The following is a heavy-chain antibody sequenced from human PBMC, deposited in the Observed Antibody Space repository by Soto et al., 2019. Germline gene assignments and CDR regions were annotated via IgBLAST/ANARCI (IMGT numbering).Heavy chain of an antibody. CDR3: ATDDGQYFWYV. V-gene: IGHV1-2*02. CDR2: INPKNGGT. D-gene: IGHD6-13*01. Sequence: QVQMVQSGAAVRKPGASVKISCKASGYTMTAHFLHWVRQAPGRGLVWMGWINPKNGGTDYAKKFQDRVSMTRDTSINTAYIQRNRLTSDDTAVSFCATDDGQYFWYVWGQGTLVSVSS. J-gene: IGHJ1*01. CDR1: GYTMTAHF.